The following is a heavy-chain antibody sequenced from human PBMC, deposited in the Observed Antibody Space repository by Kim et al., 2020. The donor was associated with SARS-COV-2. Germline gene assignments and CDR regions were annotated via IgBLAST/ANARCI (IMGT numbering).Heavy chain of an antibody. Sequence: GGSLRLSCAASGFTFSSYAMHWVRQAPGKGLEWVAVISYDGSNKYYADSVKGRFTISRDNSKNTLYLQMNSLRAEDTAVYYCARGSRGYYDFWSGYYMMGFDYWGQGTLVTVSS. D-gene: IGHD3-3*01. V-gene: IGHV3-30-3*01. CDR3: ARGSRGYYDFWSGYYMMGFDY. CDR1: GFTFSSYA. J-gene: IGHJ4*02. CDR2: ISYDGSNK.